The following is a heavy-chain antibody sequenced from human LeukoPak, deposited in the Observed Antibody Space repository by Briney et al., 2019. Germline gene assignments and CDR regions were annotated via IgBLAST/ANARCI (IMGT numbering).Heavy chain of an antibody. J-gene: IGHJ4*02. CDR2: IYSGGST. Sequence: PGGSLRLSCAASGFTVSSNYMSWVRQAPGKGLEWVSVIYSGGSTYYADSVKGRFTISRDNSKNTLYLQMNSLRAEDTAVYYCSGLITMVRGVTYWGQGILVTVSS. V-gene: IGHV3-53*01. D-gene: IGHD3-10*01. CDR1: GFTVSSNY. CDR3: SGLITMVRGVTY.